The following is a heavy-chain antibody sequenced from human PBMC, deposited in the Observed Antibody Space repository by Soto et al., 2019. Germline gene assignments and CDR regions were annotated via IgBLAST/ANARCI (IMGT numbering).Heavy chain of an antibody. Sequence: SATLSLTCTVSGGSISSGDYYWSWIRQPPGKGLEWIGYIYYSGSTYYKPSLKSRVTISVDTSKNQFSLKLSSVTAADTALYYCARDGGYYGSEETEAFDYWGQGTRVTVSS. CDR1: GGSISSGDYY. D-gene: IGHD3-10*01. V-gene: IGHV4-30-4*01. J-gene: IGHJ4*02. CDR3: ARDGGYYGSEETEAFDY. CDR2: IYYSGST.